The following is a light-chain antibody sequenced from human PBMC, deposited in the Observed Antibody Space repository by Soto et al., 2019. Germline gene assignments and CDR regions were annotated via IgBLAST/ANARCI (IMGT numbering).Light chain of an antibody. CDR1: QSVSSN. J-gene: IGKJ1*01. Sequence: ETVMTQSPATLSVSPGERATLSCRASQSVSSNLAWYQQKPGQAPRLLIYGASTRATSIPPRFSGSGSGTEFTLTITSLQSEDFGVYYCQQYNNWPWTFGQGTKVDIK. V-gene: IGKV3-15*01. CDR2: GAS. CDR3: QQYNNWPWT.